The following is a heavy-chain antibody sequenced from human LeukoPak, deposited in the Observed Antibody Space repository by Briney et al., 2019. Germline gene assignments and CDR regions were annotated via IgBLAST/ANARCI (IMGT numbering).Heavy chain of an antibody. J-gene: IGHJ6*02. CDR2: IIPIFGTA. V-gene: IGHV1-69*05. Sequence: GASVKVSCKASGGTFSSYAISWVRQAPGQGLEWMGGIIPIFGTANYAQKFQGRVTITRDTSASTAYMELSSLRSEDTAVYYCARITIDPRYGMDVWGQGTTVTVSS. CDR1: GGTFSSYA. CDR3: ARITIDPRYGMDV. D-gene: IGHD3-9*01.